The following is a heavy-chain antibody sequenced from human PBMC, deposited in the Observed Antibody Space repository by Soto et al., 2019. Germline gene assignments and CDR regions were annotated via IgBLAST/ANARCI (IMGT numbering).Heavy chain of an antibody. Sequence: TGGSLRLSCAASGFTFSSYGMHWVRQAPGKGLEWVAVISYDGSNKYYADSVKGRFTISRDNSKNTLYLQMNSLRAEDTAVYYCAKGDYYYDSSGYDYWGQGTLVTVSS. J-gene: IGHJ4*02. D-gene: IGHD3-22*01. CDR1: GFTFSSYG. CDR3: AKGDYYYDSSGYDY. V-gene: IGHV3-30*18. CDR2: ISYDGSNK.